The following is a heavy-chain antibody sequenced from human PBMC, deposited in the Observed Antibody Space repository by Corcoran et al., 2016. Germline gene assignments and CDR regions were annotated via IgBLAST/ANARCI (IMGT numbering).Heavy chain of an antibody. CDR2: IGTAGDT. J-gene: IGHJ6*02. D-gene: IGHD2-15*01. CDR3: ARGTRRTCRIGCSDG. V-gene: IGHV3-13*01. CDR1: GFTFSSYD. Sequence: EVQLVESGGGLVQPGGSLRLSCAASGFTFSSYDMHWVRQATGKGLEWVSAIGTAGDTYYPGSVKGRFTIYRENAKNSLYLQMNSLSAGDTAVDDWARGTRRTCRIGCSDGLGQGTTVTVAS.